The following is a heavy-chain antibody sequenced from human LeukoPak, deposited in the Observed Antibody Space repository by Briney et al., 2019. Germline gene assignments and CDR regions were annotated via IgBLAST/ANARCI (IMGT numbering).Heavy chain of an antibody. CDR3: ARDYGNYFGWFDP. CDR1: GGSISNYY. CDR2: ISESGRT. V-gene: IGHV4-59*01. D-gene: IGHD4-11*01. J-gene: IGHJ5*02. Sequence: SETLSLTCTVSGGSISNYYWSWLRQPPGKGLEWLGYISESGRTNYNPCLKSRGTISVDTSKNQCSLKLSYVTAADTAVYYCARDYGNYFGWFDPWGQGTLVTVSS.